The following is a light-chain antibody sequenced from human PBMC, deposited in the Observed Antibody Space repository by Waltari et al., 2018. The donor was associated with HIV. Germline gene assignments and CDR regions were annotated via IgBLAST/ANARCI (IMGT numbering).Light chain of an antibody. CDR1: QDIKKW. J-gene: IGKJ4*01. Sequence: DLQRTQSHPTLSSSVGARVTITCRASQDIKKWLAWYQKKPGKAPKLLIYQASLLDNGVSPRFSGDGSGTEFTLTITNLHPDDVATYFCQQYNSYPLIFGGGTKVQ. V-gene: IGKV1-5*03. CDR2: QAS. CDR3: QQYNSYPLI.